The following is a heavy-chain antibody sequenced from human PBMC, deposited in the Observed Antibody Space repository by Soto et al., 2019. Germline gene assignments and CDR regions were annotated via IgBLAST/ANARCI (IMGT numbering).Heavy chain of an antibody. CDR3: AQNYYDSSGPIDY. Sequence: GGSLRLSCAASGFTFSDYYMSWIRQAPGKGLEWVSYISSSGSTIYYPDSVKGRITITRDNAKNSLYLQMNSLRAEDTAVYYCAQNYYDSSGPIDYWGQGTLVTVSS. J-gene: IGHJ4*02. CDR2: ISSSGSTI. CDR1: GFTFSDYY. V-gene: IGHV3-11*01. D-gene: IGHD3-22*01.